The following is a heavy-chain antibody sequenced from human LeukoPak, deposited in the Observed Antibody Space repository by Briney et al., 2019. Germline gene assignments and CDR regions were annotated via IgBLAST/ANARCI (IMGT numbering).Heavy chain of an antibody. D-gene: IGHD4-17*01. Sequence: PSETLSLTCTVSGGSISSYYWSWIRQPPGEGLEWIGYIYYSGSTNYNPSLKSRVTISVDTSKNQFSLKLSSVTAADTAVYYCARDQDYGDYGGYAFDIWGQGTMVTVSS. CDR3: ARDQDYGDYGGYAFDI. J-gene: IGHJ3*02. CDR1: GGSISSYY. CDR2: IYYSGST. V-gene: IGHV4-59*01.